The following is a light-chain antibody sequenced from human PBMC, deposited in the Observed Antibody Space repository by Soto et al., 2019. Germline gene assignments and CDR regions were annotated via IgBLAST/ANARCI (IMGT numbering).Light chain of an antibody. CDR2: KAS. CDR1: QTVSSW. Sequence: DIPLTQSPSTLSGSLLERXDIXCRASQTVSSWLAWYQQKPGKAPKLLIYKASTLKSGVPSRFSGSGSGTEFTLTISSLQPDDFAPYYCQHYNSYSEAFGQGTKV. V-gene: IGKV1-5*03. J-gene: IGKJ1*01. CDR3: QHYNSYSEA.